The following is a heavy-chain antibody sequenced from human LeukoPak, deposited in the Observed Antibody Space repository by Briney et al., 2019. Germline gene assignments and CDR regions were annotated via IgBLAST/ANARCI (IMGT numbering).Heavy chain of an antibody. D-gene: IGHD4-11*01. Sequence: SETLSLTCTVSGGSISSYYWSWIRQPPGKGLEWIGYIYYSGSTNYNSSLKSRVTISVDTSKNQFSLKLSSVTAADTAVYYCARSRDYSNLDYWGQGTLVTVSS. CDR2: IYYSGST. CDR3: ARSRDYSNLDY. V-gene: IGHV4-59*01. J-gene: IGHJ4*02. CDR1: GGSISSYY.